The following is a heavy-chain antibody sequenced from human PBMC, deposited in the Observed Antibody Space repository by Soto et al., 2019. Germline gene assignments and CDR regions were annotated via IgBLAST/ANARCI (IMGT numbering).Heavy chain of an antibody. J-gene: IGHJ4*02. CDR2: IYHSGST. CDR1: GGSISSSNW. D-gene: IGHD7-27*01. CDR3: ARSPYYPTGVDY. Sequence: QVQLQESGPGLVKPSGTLSLTCAVSGGSISSSNWWIWVRQPPGKGLEWIGEIYHSGSTNYNPSLKSRVTRSVDKSKNQFSLKLSSVTAADTAVYYCARSPYYPTGVDYWGQGTLVTVSS. V-gene: IGHV4-4*02.